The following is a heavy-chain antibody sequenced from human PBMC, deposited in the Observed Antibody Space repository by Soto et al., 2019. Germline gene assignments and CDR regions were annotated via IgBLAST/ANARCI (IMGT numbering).Heavy chain of an antibody. Sequence: QVQLVESGGGVVQPGRSLRLSCAASGFTFSIYDMHWVRQAPGKGLEWVAGTSYDGSKKYYADPVKGRFTISRDTSKNTLYLQMCSLRGEGTAVYYCTKGGITLAGREYWGQGTLVSVSS. CDR3: TKGGITLAGREY. V-gene: IGHV3-30*18. CDR2: TSYDGSKK. J-gene: IGHJ4*02. D-gene: IGHD1-7*01. CDR1: GFTFSIYD.